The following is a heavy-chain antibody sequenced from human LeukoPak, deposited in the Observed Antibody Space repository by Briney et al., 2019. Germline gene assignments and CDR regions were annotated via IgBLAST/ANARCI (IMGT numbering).Heavy chain of an antibody. J-gene: IGHJ5*02. V-gene: IGHV1-8*01. CDR3: ARGAGYCSSTSCYVNWFDP. Sequence: GASVKVSCKASGYTFTSYDINWVRQATGQGLGWMGWMNPNSGNTGYAQKFQGRVTMTRNTSISTAYMELSSLRSEDTAVYYCARGAGYCSSTSCYVNWFDPWGQGTLVTVSS. CDR1: GYTFTSYD. CDR2: MNPNSGNT. D-gene: IGHD2-2*01.